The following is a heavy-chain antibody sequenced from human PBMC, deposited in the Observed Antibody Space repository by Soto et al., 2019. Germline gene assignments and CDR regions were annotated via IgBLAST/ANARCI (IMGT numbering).Heavy chain of an antibody. Sequence: GGSLRLSCAASGFTFSSYAMSWVRQAPGKGLEWVSAISGSGGSTYYADSVKGRFTISRDNSKNTLYLQMNSLRAEDTAVYYCAKDGSKYQLLFSFVVDVWGKGTTVTVSS. D-gene: IGHD2-2*01. J-gene: IGHJ6*04. V-gene: IGHV3-23*01. CDR3: AKDGSKYQLLFSFVVDV. CDR1: GFTFSSYA. CDR2: ISGSGGST.